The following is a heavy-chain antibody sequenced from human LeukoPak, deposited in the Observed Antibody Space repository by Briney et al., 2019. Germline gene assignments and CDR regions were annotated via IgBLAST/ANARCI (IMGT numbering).Heavy chain of an antibody. CDR3: ATLEKRKNDFWSGFPLYYFDY. CDR2: FDPEDGET. V-gene: IGHV1-24*01. CDR1: GYTLTELS. J-gene: IGHJ4*02. D-gene: IGHD3-3*01. Sequence: ASVKVSCKVSGYTLTELSMHWVRQAPGKGLEWMGGFDPEDGETIYAQKFQGRVTMTEDTSTDTAYMELSSLRSEDTAVYYCATLEKRKNDFWSGFPLYYFDYWGQGTLVTVSS.